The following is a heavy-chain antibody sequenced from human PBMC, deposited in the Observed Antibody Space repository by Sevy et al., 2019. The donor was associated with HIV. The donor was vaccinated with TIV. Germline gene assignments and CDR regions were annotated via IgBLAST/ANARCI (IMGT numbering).Heavy chain of an antibody. D-gene: IGHD3-10*01. CDR1: GFTFSTWS. CDR2: ISSSSNYI. J-gene: IGHJ6*02. V-gene: IGHV3-21*01. Sequence: GGSLRLSCVASGFTFSTWSMNWVRQAPGKGLEWVSSISSSSNYIYYADSVKGRFTISRDNAKHSLYLQMNSLRAEDTAVYYCASDRDGSGSSGGYGMDVWGQGTTVTVSS. CDR3: ASDRDGSGSSGGYGMDV.